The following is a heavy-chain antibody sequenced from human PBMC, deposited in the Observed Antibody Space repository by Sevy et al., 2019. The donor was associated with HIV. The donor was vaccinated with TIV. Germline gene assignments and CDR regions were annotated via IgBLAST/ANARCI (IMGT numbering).Heavy chain of an antibody. J-gene: IGHJ3*02. D-gene: IGHD3-22*01. V-gene: IGHV3-23*01. CDR1: GFTFSSYA. Sequence: GSLRLSCAASGFTFSSYAMNWVRQAPGKGLEWVSTISGSGGSTYYGDSVKGWFTISRDNSKNTVYLQMSSLRAEDTALYYCAKDRYDGSGYYPEGAFDIWGQGTKVTVSS. CDR2: ISGSGGST. CDR3: AKDRYDGSGYYPEGAFDI.